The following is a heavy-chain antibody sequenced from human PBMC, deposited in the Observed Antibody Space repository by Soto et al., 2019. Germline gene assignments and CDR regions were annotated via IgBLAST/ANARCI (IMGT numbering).Heavy chain of an antibody. J-gene: IGHJ4*02. Sequence: VQLQESGPGLVKPSETLSLTCTVSGGSISGYYWSWIRQSPGKGLEWIGYILYSGSTNYNPSLKSRVTISVDTSKNQLSLKLSSVTAADTAVYYCARGSAAGTKSPFDYWGQGTLVTVSS. CDR3: ARGSAAGTKSPFDY. V-gene: IGHV4-59*01. D-gene: IGHD6-13*01. CDR1: GGSISGYY. CDR2: ILYSGST.